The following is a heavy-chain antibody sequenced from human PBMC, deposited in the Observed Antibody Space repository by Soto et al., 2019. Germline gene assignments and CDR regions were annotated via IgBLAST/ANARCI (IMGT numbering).Heavy chain of an antibody. CDR3: ARDLTGSGRLDY. Sequence: SETLSLTCTVSGGSISSYYWSWIRQPPGKGLEWIGYIYYSGSTNYNPSLKSRATISVDTSKNQFSLKLSSVTAADTAVYYCARDLTGSGRLDYWGQGTLVTVSS. CDR2: IYYSGST. CDR1: GGSISSYY. V-gene: IGHV4-59*01. J-gene: IGHJ4*02. D-gene: IGHD3-10*01.